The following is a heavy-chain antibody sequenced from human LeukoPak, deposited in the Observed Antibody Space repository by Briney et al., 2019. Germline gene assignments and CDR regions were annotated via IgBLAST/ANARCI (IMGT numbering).Heavy chain of an antibody. CDR3: ARGGEQQLVHY. J-gene: IGHJ4*02. CDR1: GGSISSYY. CDR2: IYYSGST. D-gene: IGHD6-13*01. Sequence: SETLSLTCTVSGGSISSYYWSWIRQPPGKGLEWIGYIYYSGSTYYNPSLKSRVTISVDTSKNQFSLKLSSVTAADTAVYYCARGGEQQLVHYWGQGTLVTVSS. V-gene: IGHV4-30-4*01.